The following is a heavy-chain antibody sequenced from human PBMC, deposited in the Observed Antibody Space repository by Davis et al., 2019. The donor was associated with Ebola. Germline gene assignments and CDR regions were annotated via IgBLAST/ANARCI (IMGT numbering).Heavy chain of an antibody. V-gene: IGHV1-3*01. D-gene: IGHD2-2*01. Sequence: ASVKVSCKASGYTFTNYYMHWVRQAPGQRLEWMGWINAGNGNTKYSQKFQGRVTITRDTSASTAYMELSSLRSEDTAVYYCARDPYCISTSCYGSWFDPWGQGTLVTVSS. CDR1: GYTFTNYY. J-gene: IGHJ5*02. CDR2: INAGNGNT. CDR3: ARDPYCISTSCYGSWFDP.